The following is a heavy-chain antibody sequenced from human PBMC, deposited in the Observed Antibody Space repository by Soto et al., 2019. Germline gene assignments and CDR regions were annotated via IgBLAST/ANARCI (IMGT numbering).Heavy chain of an antibody. J-gene: IGHJ6*02. CDR2: IKQDGSEK. D-gene: IGHD3-22*01. CDR1: GFTFSSYW. CDR3: ARELNYYDSSGYLLTPSYGMDV. V-gene: IGHV3-7*05. Sequence: GGSLRLSCVASGFTFSSYWMSWVRQAPGKGLEWVANIKQDGSEKYYVDSVKGRFTISRDNAKNSLYLQMTSLRVEDTAVYYCARELNYYDSSGYLLTPSYGMDVWGQGTTVTVSS.